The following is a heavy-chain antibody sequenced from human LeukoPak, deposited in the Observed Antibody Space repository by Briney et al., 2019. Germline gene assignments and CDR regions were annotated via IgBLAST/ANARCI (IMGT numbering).Heavy chain of an antibody. J-gene: IGHJ3*02. D-gene: IGHD6-13*01. V-gene: IGHV3-21*01. CDR3: ARESSSWYAFDI. CDR2: ISSSSSYI. Sequence: GGSLRLSCAASGFTFSSYSMNWVRQAPGKGLEWVSSISSSSSYIYYADSVKGRFTISRDNAKNSLYLQMNSLRAEDTAVYYCARESSSWYAFDIWGQGTMVTVSS. CDR1: GFTFSSYS.